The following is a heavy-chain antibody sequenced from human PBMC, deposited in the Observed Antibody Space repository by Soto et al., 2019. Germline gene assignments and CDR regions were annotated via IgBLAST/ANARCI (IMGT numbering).Heavy chain of an antibody. CDR3: ARDRADVIGPATEISFSEVEV. CDR2: IIPIFPTP. V-gene: IGHV1-69*06. Sequence: QVQLVQSGAEVKKPGSSVKVSCKASGGAFSTYRMNWVRQAPGQGLDWMGAIIPIFPTPHYAQRFEGRVTCSADTSTIPGYMEVSCLVSVDTGGYYCARDRADVIGPATEISFSEVEVCVHGTEVTVS. J-gene: IGHJ6*01. D-gene: IGHD2-15*01. CDR1: GGAFSTYR.